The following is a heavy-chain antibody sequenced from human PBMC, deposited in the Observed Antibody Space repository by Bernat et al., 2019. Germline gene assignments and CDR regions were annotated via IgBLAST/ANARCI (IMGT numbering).Heavy chain of an antibody. Sequence: QVQLVESGGGVVQPGRSLRLSCAASGFTFSSYGMHWVRQAPGKGLEWVAVISYDGSNKYYADSVKGRFTISRDNSKNTLYLQMNSLRAEDTAVYYFARDVGGWPRGYFDYWGQGTLVTVSS. J-gene: IGHJ4*02. CDR1: GFTFSSYG. CDR2: ISYDGSNK. V-gene: IGHV3-30*03. D-gene: IGHD3-16*01. CDR3: ARDVGGWPRGYFDY.